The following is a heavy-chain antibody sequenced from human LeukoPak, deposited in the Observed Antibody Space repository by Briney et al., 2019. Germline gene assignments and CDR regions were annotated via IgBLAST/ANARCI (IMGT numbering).Heavy chain of an antibody. Sequence: GGSLRLSCAASGFTFSRYGMSWVRQAPGEGLECVSAISASGGSTYYADSVKGRFTISRDNSKNTLYLQMNSLRAEDTAVYYCAKDVDYGDYVVCWGQGTLVS. CDR1: GFTFSRYG. V-gene: IGHV3-23*01. D-gene: IGHD4-17*01. CDR3: AKDVDYGDYVVC. J-gene: IGHJ4*02. CDR2: ISASGGST.